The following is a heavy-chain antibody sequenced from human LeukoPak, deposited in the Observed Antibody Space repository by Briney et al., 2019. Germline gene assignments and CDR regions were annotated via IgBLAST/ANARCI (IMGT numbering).Heavy chain of an antibody. Sequence: GGSLRLSCAASGFTFSNYWMSWVRQAPGKGPEWVANIKQDGSEKYYVDSVKGRFTISRDNAKNSLYLQMNSLRAEDTAVYYCARDPSGSYWSYFDYWGQGTLVTVSS. J-gene: IGHJ4*02. CDR2: IKQDGSEK. V-gene: IGHV3-7*01. D-gene: IGHD1-26*01. CDR1: GFTFSNYW. CDR3: ARDPSGSYWSYFDY.